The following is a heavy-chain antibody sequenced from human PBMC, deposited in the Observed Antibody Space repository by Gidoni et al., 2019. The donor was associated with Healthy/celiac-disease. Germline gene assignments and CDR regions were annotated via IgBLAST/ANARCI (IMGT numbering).Heavy chain of an antibody. D-gene: IGHD2-2*01. V-gene: IGHV3-21*01. CDR3: ARLLVPAAAFDY. CDR2: ISSSSSYI. CDR1: GFTFSSYS. Sequence: EVQLVESGGGLVKPGGSLRLSCAASGFTFSSYSMNWVRQAPGKGLGWVSSISSSSSYIYYADSVKGRFTISRDNAKNSLYLQMNSLGAEDTAVYYCARLLVPAAAFDYWGQGTLVTVSS. J-gene: IGHJ4*02.